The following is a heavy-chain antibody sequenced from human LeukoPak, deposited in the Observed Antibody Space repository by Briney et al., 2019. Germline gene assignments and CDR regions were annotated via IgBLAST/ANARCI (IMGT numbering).Heavy chain of an antibody. CDR1: GFSVSRFS. J-gene: IGHJ6*02. CDR2: ISSSSSYI. V-gene: IGHV3-21*01. Sequence: GGSLRLSCAVSGFSVSRFSMNWVRQAPGKGLEWVSSISSSSSYIYYADSVKGRFTISRDNAKNSLYLQMNSLRAEDTAVYYCARDHSSSGMDVWGQGTTVTVSS. CDR3: ARDHSSSGMDV.